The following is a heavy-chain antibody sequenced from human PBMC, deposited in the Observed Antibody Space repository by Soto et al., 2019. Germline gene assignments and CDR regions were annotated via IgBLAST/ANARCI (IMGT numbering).Heavy chain of an antibody. CDR1: GFTFSSYA. CDR2: VSYDGSNK. Sequence: GSLSLSCVASGFTFSSYAMHWVRHAPGKGLEWVAVVSYDGSNKYYADSVKGRFTISRDSKNTLYLQMDSLRAEDTAVYYCARVVWSSTNCFNYYYNYGMDVWGQGTTVTVSS. D-gene: IGHD2-2*01. CDR3: ARVVWSSTNCFNYYYNYGMDV. J-gene: IGHJ6*02. V-gene: IGHV3-30-3*01.